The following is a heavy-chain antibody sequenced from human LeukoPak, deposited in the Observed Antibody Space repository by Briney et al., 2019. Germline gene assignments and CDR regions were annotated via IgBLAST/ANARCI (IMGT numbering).Heavy chain of an antibody. Sequence: SETLSLTCTVSVDSSNSLDLWSWVRQPPGKGLEWIGEMYLSGTTHSNPSVKSRVTISIDKSKNQFFLNLSSVTAADTAVYYCAGLVGRYSSGLYYYYFDYWGQRTLVTVSS. CDR1: VDSSNSLDL. D-gene: IGHD3-22*01. V-gene: IGHV4-4*02. CDR3: AGLVGRYSSGLYYYYFDY. CDR2: MYLSGTT. J-gene: IGHJ4*02.